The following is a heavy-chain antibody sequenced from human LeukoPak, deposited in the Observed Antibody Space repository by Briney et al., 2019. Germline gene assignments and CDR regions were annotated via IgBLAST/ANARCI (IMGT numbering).Heavy chain of an antibody. CDR3: AKDRSGYVDY. D-gene: IGHD1-26*01. CDR1: GFTFDDYA. Sequence: GGSLRLSCAACGFTFDDYAMHWVRQAPGKGLEWVSLISWDGGSTYYADSVKGRFTISRDNSKNSLYLQMNSLRAEDTALYYCAKDRSGYVDYWGQGTLVTVSS. V-gene: IGHV3-43D*03. J-gene: IGHJ4*02. CDR2: ISWDGGST.